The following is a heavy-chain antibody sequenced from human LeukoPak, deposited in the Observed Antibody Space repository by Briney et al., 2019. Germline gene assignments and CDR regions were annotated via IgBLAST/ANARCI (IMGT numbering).Heavy chain of an antibody. CDR2: IYSGGTT. CDR1: GFTVNSNY. CDR3: AKAPQHGSGIPGWYFDL. V-gene: IGHV3-53*01. Sequence: GGSLRLSCAASGFTVNSNYMTWVRQAPGKGLEWVSVIYSGGTTYYADSVKGRFTISRDNSKNTLDLQINSLRAEDTAVYYCAKAPQHGSGIPGWYFDLWGRGTLVTVSS. D-gene: IGHD3-10*01. J-gene: IGHJ2*01.